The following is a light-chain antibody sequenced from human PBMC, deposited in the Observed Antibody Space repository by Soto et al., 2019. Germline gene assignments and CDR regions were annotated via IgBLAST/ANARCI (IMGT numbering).Light chain of an antibody. V-gene: IGKV3-11*01. Sequence: EIVLTQSPATLSLSPGDRATLSCRASQSVNSYLAWFQQKPGQAPRLLIYEASTRVEGIPARFSGSGSGTDFTLTISSLEPEDFAVYYCQQRTTWPPFSFGQGTKLEIK. J-gene: IGKJ2*03. CDR2: EAS. CDR3: QQRTTWPPFS. CDR1: QSVNSY.